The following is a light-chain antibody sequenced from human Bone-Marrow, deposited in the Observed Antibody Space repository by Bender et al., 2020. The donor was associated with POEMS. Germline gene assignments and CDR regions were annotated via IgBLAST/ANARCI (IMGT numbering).Light chain of an antibody. Sequence: SYELTQSPSVSLSPGQSARITCSADAFAKQYGNWYQQKPGQAPVMVIYKYSERPSGIPERFSGSNAGNTATLTIGGTQAMNEAAYYCQAWDTNLAVFAGGTQLSVL. CDR1: AFAKQY. V-gene: IGLV3-25*02. J-gene: IGLJ7*01. CDR3: QAWDTNLAV. CDR2: KYS.